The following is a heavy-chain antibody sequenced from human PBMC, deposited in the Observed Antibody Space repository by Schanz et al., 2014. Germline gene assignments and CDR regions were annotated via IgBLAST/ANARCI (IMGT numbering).Heavy chain of an antibody. J-gene: IGHJ6*02. CDR3: ARGNYGMDV. V-gene: IGHV3-30*04. CDR1: GFTFSRHA. CDR2: ITYDGSNK. Sequence: QVQLVESGGGLVKPGGSLRLSCAASGFTFSRHAMHWVRQAAGKGLEWVAAITYDGSNKYYADSVRGRFTISRDNAKNSLFLQMNSLRAEDTAKYYCARGNYGMDVWGQGTTVTVSS.